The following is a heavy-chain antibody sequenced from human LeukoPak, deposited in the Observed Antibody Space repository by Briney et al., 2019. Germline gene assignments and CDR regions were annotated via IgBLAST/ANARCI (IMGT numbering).Heavy chain of an antibody. J-gene: IGHJ4*02. CDR2: ISSSSSYI. CDR3: ARDVVVTATFDY. CDR1: GFTFSSYS. D-gene: IGHD2-21*02. V-gene: IGHV3-21*01. Sequence: GGSLSLSCAASGFTFSSYSMNWVRQAPGKGLEWVSSISSSSSYIYYADSVKGRFTISRDNAKNSLYLQMNSLRAEDTAVYYCARDVVVTATFDYWGQGTLVTVSS.